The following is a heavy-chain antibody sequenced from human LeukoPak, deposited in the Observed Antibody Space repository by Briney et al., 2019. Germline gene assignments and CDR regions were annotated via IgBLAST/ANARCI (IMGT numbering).Heavy chain of an antibody. CDR1: GLTFSSYA. Sequence: GGSLRLSCAASGLTFSSYAMHWVRQAPGKGLQWVAVISYDGSNKYYADSVKGRFTISRDNSKNTLYLQMNSLRAEDTAVYYCARDRLLQWLVQGYFDYWGQGTPVTVSS. D-gene: IGHD6-19*01. CDR2: ISYDGSNK. J-gene: IGHJ4*02. CDR3: ARDRLLQWLVQGYFDY. V-gene: IGHV3-30*04.